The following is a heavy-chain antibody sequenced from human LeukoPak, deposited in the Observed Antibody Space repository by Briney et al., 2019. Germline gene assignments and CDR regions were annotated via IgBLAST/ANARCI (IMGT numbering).Heavy chain of an antibody. CDR1: DASISSYY. D-gene: IGHD5-18*01. CDR3: ARDDVDTPPFVY. V-gene: IGHV4-4*07. J-gene: IGHJ4*02. Sequence: SETLSLTCTVSDASISSYYWSWIRQPAGKGLEWIGRIYVSGTSVYNPSLKSRVTMSVDTSKNQLSLRLKSVTAADTAVYYCARDDVDTPPFVYLGQGTLVTVSS. CDR2: IYVSGTS.